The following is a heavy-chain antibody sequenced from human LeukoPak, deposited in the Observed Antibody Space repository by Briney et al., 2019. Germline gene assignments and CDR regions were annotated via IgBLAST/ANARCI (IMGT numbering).Heavy chain of an antibody. V-gene: IGHV4-39*01. CDR3: ARHSGSYYSTAFDL. J-gene: IGHJ3*01. CDR2: ISYTAST. CDR1: GGSISSRSYY. D-gene: IGHD1-26*01. Sequence: SETLSLTCTVSGGSISSRSYYWGWLPQRPGLGLAGLGSISYTASTYYTSSLSSRVTISVDTSKNPFSLKLSSLTAADTAVYSCARHSGSYYSTAFDLWGQGTVVTVSS.